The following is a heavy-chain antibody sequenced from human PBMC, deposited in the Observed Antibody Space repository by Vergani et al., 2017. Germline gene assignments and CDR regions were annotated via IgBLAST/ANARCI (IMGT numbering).Heavy chain of an antibody. CDR1: GYTFNTYA. V-gene: IGHV7-4-1*01. D-gene: IGHD6-19*01. CDR3: ARAKRGRLAVGATDS. CDR2: INTNNGDP. J-gene: IGHJ4*02. Sequence: QVLVVQSGSEFKKPGASVKVSCKTSGYTFNTYAICLVRQAPGQGLEWMGWINTNNGDPTYDQDFTGRFIFSLDTSASTAYLQIGSLKAEDTAVYFCARAKRGRLAVGATDSWGQGTLLTVSS.